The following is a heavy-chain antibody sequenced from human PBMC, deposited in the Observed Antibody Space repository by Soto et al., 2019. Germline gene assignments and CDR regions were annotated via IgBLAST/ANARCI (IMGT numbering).Heavy chain of an antibody. CDR3: ARAIDGYFEYYFDY. CDR2: IYYSGST. Sequence: SETLSLTCTVSGGSISSYYWSWIRQPPGKGLEWIGYIYYSGSTNYNPSLKSRVTISVDTSKNQFSLKLSSVTAADTAVYYCARAIDGYFEYYFDYWGQGTLVTVSS. V-gene: IGHV4-59*01. J-gene: IGHJ4*02. CDR1: GGSISSYY. D-gene: IGHD3-9*01.